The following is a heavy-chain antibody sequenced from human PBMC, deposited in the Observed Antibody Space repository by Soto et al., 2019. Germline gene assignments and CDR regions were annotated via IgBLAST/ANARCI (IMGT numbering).Heavy chain of an antibody. Sequence: GESLKISCAASGFTFSSYAMHWVRQAPGKGLEWVAVISYDGSNKYYADSVKGRFTISRDNSKNTLYLQMNSLRAEDTAVYYCAGGLNYGDYDYWGQGTLVTVSS. J-gene: IGHJ4*02. D-gene: IGHD4-17*01. CDR3: AGGLNYGDYDY. V-gene: IGHV3-30*04. CDR2: ISYDGSNK. CDR1: GFTFSSYA.